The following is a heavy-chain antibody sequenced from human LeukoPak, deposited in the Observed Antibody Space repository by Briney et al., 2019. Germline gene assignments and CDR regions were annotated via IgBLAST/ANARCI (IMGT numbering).Heavy chain of an antibody. V-gene: IGHV3-23*01. D-gene: IGHD6-13*01. J-gene: IGHJ4*02. Sequence: PGGSLRLSCAASGFTFSSYGMSWVRQAPGKGLEWVSAISGSGGSTYYADSVKGRFTISRDNSKNTLYLQMNSLRTEDTAVYYCAKDRHPYSSSWCGYFDYWGQGTLVTVSS. CDR1: GFTFSSYG. CDR2: ISGSGGST. CDR3: AKDRHPYSSSWCGYFDY.